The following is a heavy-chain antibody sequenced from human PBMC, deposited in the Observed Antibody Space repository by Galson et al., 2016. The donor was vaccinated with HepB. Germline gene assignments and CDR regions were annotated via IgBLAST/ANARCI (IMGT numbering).Heavy chain of an antibody. CDR2: IYGGDSP. V-gene: IGHV3-66*02. Sequence: SLRLSCAASGFTVSTNYMSWVRQAPGQGLEWVSVIYGGDSPTYADSGQGRFTTPRHNSNNTLYLQMNSLRVEDTAVYYCARGPGSYYRGREYYYGMDVWGQGTTVTVSS. D-gene: IGHD3-10*01. J-gene: IGHJ6*02. CDR3: ARGPGSYYRGREYYYGMDV. CDR1: GFTVSTNY.